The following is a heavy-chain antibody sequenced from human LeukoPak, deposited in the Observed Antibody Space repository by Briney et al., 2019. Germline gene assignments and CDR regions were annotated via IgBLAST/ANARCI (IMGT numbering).Heavy chain of an antibody. Sequence: WASVKVSCKASGYTFTSYGLSWVRQAPGQGLEWMGWISTYNDNTHYAQTFQGRVTITTDTSTNTAYMELRSLRSDDTAVYYCAREMAVAGSGVIDSWGQGTLVTVSS. D-gene: IGHD6-19*01. V-gene: IGHV1-18*01. CDR2: ISTYNDNT. J-gene: IGHJ4*02. CDR3: AREMAVAGSGVIDS. CDR1: GYTFTSYG.